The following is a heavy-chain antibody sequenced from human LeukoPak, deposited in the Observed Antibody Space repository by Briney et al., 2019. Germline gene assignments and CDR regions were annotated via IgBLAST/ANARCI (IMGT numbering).Heavy chain of an antibody. J-gene: IGHJ4*02. CDR3: ARGEYYYDSSGYYQFYYFDY. V-gene: IGHV3-53*01. CDR1: GFTVSSNY. D-gene: IGHD3-22*01. Sequence: PGGSLRLSCAASGFTVSSNYMSWVRQAPGKGLEWVSVIYSGGSTYYADSVMGRFTISRDNSKNTLYLQMNSLRAEDTAVYYCARGEYYYDSSGYYQFYYFDYWGQGTLVTVSS. CDR2: IYSGGST.